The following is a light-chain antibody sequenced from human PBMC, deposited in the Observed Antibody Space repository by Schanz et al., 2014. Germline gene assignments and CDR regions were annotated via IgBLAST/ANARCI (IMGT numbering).Light chain of an antibody. Sequence: QSVLTQPPSASGTPGQTVTISSSGSTSNIGSNVVNWYQHLPGTAPKLLIYANDQRPSGVPDRFSGSKSGTSASLAISGLQSEDEADYYCAAWDDSLNGPVFGGGTKLTV. V-gene: IGLV1-44*01. J-gene: IGLJ3*02. CDR3: AAWDDSLNGPV. CDR1: TSNIGSNV. CDR2: AND.